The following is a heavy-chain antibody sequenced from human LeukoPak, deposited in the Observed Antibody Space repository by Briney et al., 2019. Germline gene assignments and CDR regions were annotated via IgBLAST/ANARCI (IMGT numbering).Heavy chain of an antibody. CDR2: ISHSGST. J-gene: IGHJ4*02. Sequence: PSETLSLTCTVSGYSISSAYGGWIRQPPGKGLEWIATISHSGSTYYNPSPKSRVTISGDTSQSQYSLKLSSVTAADTAVYYCARVNTVMATFDYWGQGTLVTVSS. V-gene: IGHV4-38-2*02. D-gene: IGHD5-18*01. CDR1: GYSISSAY. CDR3: ARVNTVMATFDY.